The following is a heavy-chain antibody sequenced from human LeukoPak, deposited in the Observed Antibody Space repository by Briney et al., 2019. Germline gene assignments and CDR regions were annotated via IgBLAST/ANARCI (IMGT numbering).Heavy chain of an antibody. J-gene: IGHJ3*02. Sequence: PSETLSLTCTVSGGSISSSSYYWGWIRQPPGKGPEWIGSIYYSGSTYYNPSLKSRVTISVDTSKNQFSLKLSSVTAADTAVYYCARDAIYDSSGYYYVAAFDIWGQGTMVTVSS. CDR2: IYYSGST. CDR1: GGSISSSSYY. V-gene: IGHV4-39*07. D-gene: IGHD3-22*01. CDR3: ARDAIYDSSGYYYVAAFDI.